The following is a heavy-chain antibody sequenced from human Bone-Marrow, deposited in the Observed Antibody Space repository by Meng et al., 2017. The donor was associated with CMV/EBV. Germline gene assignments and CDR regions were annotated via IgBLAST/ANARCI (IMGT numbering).Heavy chain of an antibody. CDR3: ARDYSNDDLSAWVLYGMDV. D-gene: IGHD4-11*01. J-gene: IGHJ6*02. CDR1: GYTFTSYG. V-gene: IGHV1-18*01. CDR2: MSAYNGNT. Sequence: ASVKVSCKASGYTFTSYGISWVRQAPGQGLEWMGWMSAYNGNTYYVQKLQGRVTMTTDTSTSTAYMELRSLSSDYTAVYYCARDYSNDDLSAWVLYGMDVWGQGTMVTVSS.